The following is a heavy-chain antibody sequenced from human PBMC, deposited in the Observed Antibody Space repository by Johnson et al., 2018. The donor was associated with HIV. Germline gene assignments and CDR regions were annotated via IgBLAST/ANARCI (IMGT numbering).Heavy chain of an antibody. D-gene: IGHD3-3*01. J-gene: IGHJ3*02. Sequence: QEQLVESGGGVVQPGGSLRLSCAASGLTFSSYGMHWVRQAPGKGLEWVAFIRYDGSNKNYADSVKGRFTISRDNSKNTLYLQMNSLRAEDTAVYYCAKTAWVFEGDASDIWGQGTMVTVSS. CDR2: IRYDGSNK. V-gene: IGHV3-30*02. CDR1: GLTFSSYG. CDR3: AKTAWVFEGDASDI.